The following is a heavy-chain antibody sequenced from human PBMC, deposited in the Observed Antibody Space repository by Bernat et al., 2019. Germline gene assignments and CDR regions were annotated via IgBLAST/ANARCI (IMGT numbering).Heavy chain of an antibody. V-gene: IGHV4-39*01. CDR1: GGSISSSSYY. CDR2: IYYSGST. Sequence: QLQLQESGPGLVKPSETLSLTCTVSGGSISSSSYYWGWIRQPPGKGLEWIGSIYYSGSTYYNPSLKSRVTISVDTSKNQFSLKLSSVTAADTAVYYCAGGGTKLYYFDYWGQGTLVTVSS. J-gene: IGHJ4*02. D-gene: IGHD4-23*01. CDR3: AGGGTKLYYFDY.